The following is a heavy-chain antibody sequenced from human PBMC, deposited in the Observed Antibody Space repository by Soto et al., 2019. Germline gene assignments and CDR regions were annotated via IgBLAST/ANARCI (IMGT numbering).Heavy chain of an antibody. J-gene: IGHJ4*01. D-gene: IGHD2-15*01. V-gene: IGHV4-31*03. CDR1: GGSISSGGYY. CDR3: ARGLLH. CDR2: LCYSGST. Sequence: QVQLQESGPGLVKPSQTLSLTCTVSGGSISSGGYYWSWIRQHPGKGLEWIGSLCYSGSTYYNPSPKCRVTLSVSPSHHLFSLKLSSVTAADTAVYDCARGLLHWGHGTLVTVSS.